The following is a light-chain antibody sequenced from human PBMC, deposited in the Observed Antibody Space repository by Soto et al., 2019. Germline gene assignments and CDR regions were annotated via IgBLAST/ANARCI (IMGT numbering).Light chain of an antibody. CDR2: DAS. V-gene: IGKV1-5*01. Sequence: DIRVTQSPSSLSASVGDRVKITCRASQYMNRWLAWYQQKPGKAPKLLIYDASSLQSGVPSRFSGSGSGTEFTLTIIGLQPDDFATYYCQQYQSYSSSDTFGQGTKLEIK. J-gene: IGKJ2*01. CDR1: QYMNRW. CDR3: QQYQSYSSSDT.